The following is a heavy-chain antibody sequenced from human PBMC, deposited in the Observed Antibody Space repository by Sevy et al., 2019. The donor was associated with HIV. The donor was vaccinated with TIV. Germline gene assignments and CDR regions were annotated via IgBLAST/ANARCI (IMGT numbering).Heavy chain of an antibody. V-gene: IGHV4-61*02. CDR2: IYTSGST. J-gene: IGHJ4*02. Sequence: SETLSLTCTVSGGSISSGSYYWSWIRQPAGKGLEWIGRIYTSGSTNYNPSLKSRVTMSVDTSKNQFSLKLSSVTAADTAVYYRARALDSSGYYFPYFDYWGQGTLVTVSS. CDR1: GGSISSGSYY. D-gene: IGHD3-22*01. CDR3: ARALDSSGYYFPYFDY.